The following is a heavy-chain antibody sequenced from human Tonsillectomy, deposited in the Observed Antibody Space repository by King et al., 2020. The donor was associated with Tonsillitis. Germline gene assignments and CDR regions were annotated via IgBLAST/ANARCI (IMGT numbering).Heavy chain of an antibody. CDR2: IYYSGST. D-gene: IGHD1-26*01. V-gene: IGHV4-59*01. CDR1: GGSISSYY. CDR3: ARGIRIVTALGWFDP. Sequence: QLQESGPGLVKPSETLSLTCTISGGSISSYYWSWIRQSPGKGLEWIGYIYYSGSTNYNPSLKSRVTLSVDKSKNQFSLKLSSVTAADTAVYYCARGIRIVTALGWFDPWGQGTQVTVSS. J-gene: IGHJ5*02.